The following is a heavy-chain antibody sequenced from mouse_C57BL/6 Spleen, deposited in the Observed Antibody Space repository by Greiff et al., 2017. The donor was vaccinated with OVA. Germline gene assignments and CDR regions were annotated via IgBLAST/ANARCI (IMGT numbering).Heavy chain of an antibody. CDR2: IDPSDSYT. Sequence: QVQLQQPGAELVMPGASVKLSCKASGYTFTSYWMHWVKQRPGQGLEWIGEIDPSDSYTNYNQKFKGKSTLTVDKSSSTAYMQLSSLTSEDSAVYYCARYRFITTVVEDYAMDYWGQGTSVTVSS. CDR1: GYTFTSYW. J-gene: IGHJ4*01. D-gene: IGHD1-1*01. CDR3: ARYRFITTVVEDYAMDY. V-gene: IGHV1-69*01.